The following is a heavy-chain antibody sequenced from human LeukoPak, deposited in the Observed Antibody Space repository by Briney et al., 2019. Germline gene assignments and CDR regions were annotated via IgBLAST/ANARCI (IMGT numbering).Heavy chain of an antibody. Sequence: PGGSLRLSCAAFGFTFSSYAMSWVRQAPGKGLEWVSAISGSGGSTYYADSVKGRFTISRDNSKNTLYLQMNSLRAEDTAVYYCANPYYYDSSDQGNWFDPWGQGTLVTVSS. V-gene: IGHV3-23*01. CDR2: ISGSGGST. CDR1: GFTFSSYA. CDR3: ANPYYYDSSDQGNWFDP. J-gene: IGHJ5*02. D-gene: IGHD3-22*01.